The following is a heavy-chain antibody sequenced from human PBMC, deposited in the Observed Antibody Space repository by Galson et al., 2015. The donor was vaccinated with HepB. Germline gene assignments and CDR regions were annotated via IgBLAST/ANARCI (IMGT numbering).Heavy chain of an antibody. D-gene: IGHD2-8*02. CDR1: GYTFTSYG. V-gene: IGHV1-18*04. CDR3: ARVYSGGSGGYYYYGMDV. Sequence: SVKVSCKASGYTFTSYGISWVRQAPGQGLEWMGWISAGNGNTKYSQKFQGRVTITRDTSASTAYMELSSLRSEDTAVYYCARVYSGGSGGYYYYGMDVWGQGTTVTVSS. J-gene: IGHJ6*02. CDR2: ISAGNGNT.